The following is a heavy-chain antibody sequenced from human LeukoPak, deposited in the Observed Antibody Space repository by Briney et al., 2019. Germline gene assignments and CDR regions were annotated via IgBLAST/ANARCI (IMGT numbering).Heavy chain of an antibody. CDR1: GYTFTSYD. D-gene: IGHD3-3*01. CDR2: MNPNSGNT. CDR3: ARRASEITYYDFWSGYSDAFDI. Sequence: ASVKVPCKASGYTFTSYDINWVRQATGQGLEWMGWMNPNSGNTGYAQKFQGRVTMTKNTSISTAYMELSSLRSEDTAVYYCARRASEITYYDFWSGYSDAFDIWGQGTMVTVSS. J-gene: IGHJ3*02. V-gene: IGHV1-8*01.